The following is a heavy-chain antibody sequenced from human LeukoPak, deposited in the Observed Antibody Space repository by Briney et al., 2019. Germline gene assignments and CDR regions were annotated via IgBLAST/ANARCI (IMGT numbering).Heavy chain of an antibody. Sequence: GGSLRLSCAASGFTFSSYWMSWVRQAPGKGLEWVANIKQDGSEKYYVDSVKGRFTISRDNAKNSLYLQMNSLRVEDTAVYYCARGKFGYARPFDYWGQGTLVTVSS. CDR3: ARGKFGYARPFDY. J-gene: IGHJ4*02. D-gene: IGHD5-18*01. V-gene: IGHV3-7*01. CDR2: IKQDGSEK. CDR1: GFTFSSYW.